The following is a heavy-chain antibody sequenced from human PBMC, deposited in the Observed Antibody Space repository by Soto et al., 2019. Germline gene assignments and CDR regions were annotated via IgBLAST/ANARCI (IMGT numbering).Heavy chain of an antibody. J-gene: IGHJ5*02. Sequence: PSETLSLTCAVSGYSISSGYYWGWIRQPPGKGLEWIGSIYHSGSTYYNPSLKSRVTISVDTSKNQFSLKLSSVTAADTAVYYCARGTRITIFGVVINNWFDPWGQGTLVTVSS. CDR2: IYHSGST. CDR1: GYSISSGYY. V-gene: IGHV4-38-2*01. D-gene: IGHD3-3*01. CDR3: ARGTRITIFGVVINNWFDP.